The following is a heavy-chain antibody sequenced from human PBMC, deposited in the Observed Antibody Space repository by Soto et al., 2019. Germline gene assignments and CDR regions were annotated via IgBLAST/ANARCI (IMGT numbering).Heavy chain of an antibody. D-gene: IGHD2-2*01. CDR3: ARGPQYCSSTSCYAGLLDY. CDR2: IIPILGIA. Sequence: ASVKVSCKASGGTFSSYTISWVRQAPGQGLEWMGRIIPILGIANYAQKFQGRVTITADKSTSTAYMELSSLRSEDTAVYYCARGPQYCSSTSCYAGLLDYWGQGTLVTVSS. CDR1: GGTFSSYT. V-gene: IGHV1-69*02. J-gene: IGHJ4*02.